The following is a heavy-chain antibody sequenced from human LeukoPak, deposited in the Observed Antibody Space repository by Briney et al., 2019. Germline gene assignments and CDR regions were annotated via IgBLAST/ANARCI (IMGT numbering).Heavy chain of an antibody. V-gene: IGHV4-39*07. Sequence: SETPSLTCTVSGGSISSSSYYWGWIRQPPGKGLEWIGSIYYNGSTYYNPSLKSRVTISVDTSKNQFSLKLSSVTAADTAVYYCARDLYSSSLIDYWGQGTLVTVSS. CDR2: IYYNGST. CDR3: ARDLYSSSLIDY. CDR1: GGSISSSSYY. J-gene: IGHJ4*02. D-gene: IGHD6-6*01.